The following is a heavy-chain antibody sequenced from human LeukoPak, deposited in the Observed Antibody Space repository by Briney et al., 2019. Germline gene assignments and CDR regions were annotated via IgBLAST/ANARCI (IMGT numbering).Heavy chain of an antibody. CDR3: VRIYCTSTSCYGDSYYGMDV. V-gene: IGHV4-39*01. D-gene: IGHD2-2*01. Sequence: SESLSLTCTVSGGSIRSSSHSWGWIRQPPGKGLGWIGRISYSGSTHYKPSLKTRVTMSVDTSQNQFCLKLSSVTAADSTVYYCVRIYCTSTSCYGDSYYGMDVCGQGTTVTVSS. CDR2: ISYSGST. CDR1: GGSIRSSSHS. J-gene: IGHJ6*02.